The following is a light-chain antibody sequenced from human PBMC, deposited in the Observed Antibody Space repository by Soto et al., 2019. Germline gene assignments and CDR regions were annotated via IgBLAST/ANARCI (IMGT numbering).Light chain of an antibody. CDR3: SSYTSTTTQVV. V-gene: IGLV2-14*01. J-gene: IGLJ2*01. Sequence: QSALTQPASVSGSPGQSITISCTGTSSDVGGYNYVSWYQQDPGKAPKLMIYDVSNRPSGVSNRFSGSKSGNTASLTISGLQAEAEADYYCSSYTSTTTQVVFGGGTKVTVL. CDR1: SSDVGGYNY. CDR2: DVS.